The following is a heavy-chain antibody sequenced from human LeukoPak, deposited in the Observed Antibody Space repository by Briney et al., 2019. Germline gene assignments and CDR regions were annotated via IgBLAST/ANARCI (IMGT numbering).Heavy chain of an antibody. CDR2: IGVYNGNT. CDR1: GYTFTNYD. V-gene: IGHV1-18*01. J-gene: IGHJ6*03. Sequence: ASVKVSCKSSGYTFTNYDINWVRQAPGQGLEWMGWIGVYNGNTNYAQKLQDRVTMTTDTSTSTAYMELRSLRSDDTAIYYCARVQGYPDYMDVWGKGTTVTISS. D-gene: IGHD5-18*01. CDR3: ARVQGYPDYMDV.